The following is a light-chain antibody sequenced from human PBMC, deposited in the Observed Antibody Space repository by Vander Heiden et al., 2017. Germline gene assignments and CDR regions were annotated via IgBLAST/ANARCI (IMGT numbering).Light chain of an antibody. CDR1: QSVLSSSNNKNY. V-gene: IGKV4-1*01. J-gene: IGKJ1*01. CDR2: WAS. Sequence: DIVMTQSPDSVAVSMGERDTINCKSSQSVLSSSNNKNYLAWYQQKPGQPPKLLIYWASTRESGVPDRFSGSGSGTDFTLTISSLQAEDVAVYYCQQYYSRFRRFGQGTKVEFK. CDR3: QQYYSRFRR.